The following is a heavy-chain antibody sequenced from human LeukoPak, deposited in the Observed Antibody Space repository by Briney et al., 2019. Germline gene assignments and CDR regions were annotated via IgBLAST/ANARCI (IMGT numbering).Heavy chain of an antibody. CDR3: ATQTYYYDSSGYYSFDY. V-gene: IGHV1-69*05. D-gene: IGHD3-22*01. CDR2: IIPIFGTA. Sequence: SVKASCKASGGTFSSYAISWVRQAPGQGLEWMGGIIPIFGTANYAQKFQGRVTITTDESTSTAYMELSSLRSEDTAVYYCATQTYYYDSSGYYSFDYWGQGTLVTVSS. J-gene: IGHJ4*02. CDR1: GGTFSSYA.